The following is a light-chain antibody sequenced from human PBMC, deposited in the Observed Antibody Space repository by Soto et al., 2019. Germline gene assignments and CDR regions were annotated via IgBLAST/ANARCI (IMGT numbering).Light chain of an antibody. V-gene: IGKV4-1*01. J-gene: IGKJ1*01. CDR1: QILLSNSNNKNY. Sequence: VMTQCPYSLSVSLRERATIKCKSSQILLSNSNNKNYLAWYRQIPGQPPTLLIYWASARESGVPDRFSGSGSGADFTLTISRLQAEDVAVYYCQQYYSTPQTVGRVTKVDIK. CDR3: QQYYSTPQT. CDR2: WAS.